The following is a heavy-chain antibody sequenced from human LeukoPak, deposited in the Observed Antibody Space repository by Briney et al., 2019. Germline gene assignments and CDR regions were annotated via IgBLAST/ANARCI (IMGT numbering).Heavy chain of an antibody. D-gene: IGHD2-21*02. Sequence: SETLSLTCTVSGGSISSYYWSWIRQPPGKGLEWIGYIYYSGSTNYNPSLKSRVAISVDTSKKQFSLKPSSVTAADTAVYYCARVAPNKYCGGDCYSFDYWGQGTLVTVSS. V-gene: IGHV4-59*01. CDR3: ARVAPNKYCGGDCYSFDY. CDR1: GGSISSYY. CDR2: IYYSGST. J-gene: IGHJ4*02.